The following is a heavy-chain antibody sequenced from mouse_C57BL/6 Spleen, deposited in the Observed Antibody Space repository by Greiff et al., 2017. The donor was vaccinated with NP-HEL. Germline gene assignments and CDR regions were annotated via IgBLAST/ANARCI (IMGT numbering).Heavy chain of an antibody. CDR2: ISDGGSYT. CDR3: AREDYGSREYYFDY. V-gene: IGHV5-4*01. D-gene: IGHD1-1*01. J-gene: IGHJ2*01. CDR1: GFTFSSYA. Sequence: DVMLVESGGGLVKPGGSLKLSCAASGFTFSSYAMSWVRQTPEKRLEWVATISDGGSYTYYPDNVKGRFTISRDNAKNNLYLQMSHLKSEDTAMYYCAREDYGSREYYFDYWGQGTTLTVSS.